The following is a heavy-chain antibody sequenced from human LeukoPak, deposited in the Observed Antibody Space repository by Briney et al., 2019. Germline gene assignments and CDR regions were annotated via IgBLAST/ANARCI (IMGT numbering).Heavy chain of an antibody. J-gene: IGHJ2*01. CDR2: ISSSSSTI. CDR3: ARTVTTYWYFDL. Sequence: PGGSLRLSCAASGFTFSSYSMNWVREAPGKGLEGVSYISSSSSTIYYADSVKGRFTISRDNAKNSLYLQMNSLRAEDTAVYYCARTVTTYWYFDLWGRGTLVTVSS. V-gene: IGHV3-48*01. D-gene: IGHD4-17*01. CDR1: GFTFSSYS.